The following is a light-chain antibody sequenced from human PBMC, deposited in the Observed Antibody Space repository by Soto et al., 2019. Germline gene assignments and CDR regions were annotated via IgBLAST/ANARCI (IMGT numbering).Light chain of an antibody. CDR1: QSIRYY. Sequence: DIHLTQSPPTLSASVGDRVTITCRASQSIRYYLAWYQQMPGKAPKLLIYGASSVQSGVPSRFSGSGSGTEFTLTISSLQPDDFATYFCQHHNSYSQTFGQGTKVDIK. CDR3: QHHNSYSQT. V-gene: IGKV1-5*01. CDR2: GAS. J-gene: IGKJ1*01.